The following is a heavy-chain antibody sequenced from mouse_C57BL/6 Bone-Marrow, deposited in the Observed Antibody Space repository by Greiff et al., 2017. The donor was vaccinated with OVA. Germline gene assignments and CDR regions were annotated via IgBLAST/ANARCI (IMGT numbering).Heavy chain of an antibody. CDR2: IRSKSNNYAT. D-gene: IGHD1-1*01. V-gene: IGHV10-1*01. Sequence: EVQLVESGGGLVQPKGSLKLSCAASGFSFNTYAMNWVRQAPGKGLEWVARIRSKSNNYATYYADSVKDRFTISRADSESMLYLQMNDLKTEDTARYYGVRQDYGSSYGWYFDVWGTGTTVTVSS. CDR3: VRQDYGSSYGWYFDV. J-gene: IGHJ1*03. CDR1: GFSFNTYA.